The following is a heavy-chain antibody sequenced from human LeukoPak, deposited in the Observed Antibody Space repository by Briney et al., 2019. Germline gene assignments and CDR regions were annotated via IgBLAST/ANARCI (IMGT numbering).Heavy chain of an antibody. D-gene: IGHD4-23*01. CDR1: GGSISSSSYY. CDR3: ARDPSTVVSYWYFDL. CDR2: IYYSGST. V-gene: IGHV4-39*07. J-gene: IGHJ2*01. Sequence: SETLSLTCTVSGGSISSSSYYWGWIRQPPGKGLEWLGSIYYSGSTYYNPSLKSRVTISVDTSKNQFSLKLSSVTAADTAVYYCARDPSTVVSYWYFDLWGRGTLVTVSS.